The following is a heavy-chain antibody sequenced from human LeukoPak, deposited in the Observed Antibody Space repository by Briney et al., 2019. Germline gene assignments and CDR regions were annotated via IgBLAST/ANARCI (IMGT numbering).Heavy chain of an antibody. CDR1: GGSISSYY. D-gene: IGHD6-6*01. Sequence: SETLSLTCTVSGGSISSYYWSWIRQPPGKGLEWIGYIYYSGSTNYNPFLKSRVTISVDTSKNQFSLKLSSVTAADTAVYYCARVWYSSSDAFDIWGQGTMVTVSS. CDR2: IYYSGST. CDR3: ARVWYSSSDAFDI. V-gene: IGHV4-59*12. J-gene: IGHJ3*02.